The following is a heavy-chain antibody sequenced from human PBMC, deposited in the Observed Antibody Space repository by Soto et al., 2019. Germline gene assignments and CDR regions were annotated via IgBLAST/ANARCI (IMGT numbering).Heavy chain of an antibody. Sequence: GESLKISCKGSEYSFTNYWIGWVRQMPGKGLEWMGIIYPGDSDTRYSPSLQGQVTIPADKSISTAYLQWSSLKDSETAIYHCARTILGATDAFDIWGQGEMVTVSS. CDR2: IYPGDSDT. J-gene: IGHJ3*02. CDR3: ARTILGATDAFDI. D-gene: IGHD1-26*01. V-gene: IGHV5-51*01. CDR1: EYSFTNYW.